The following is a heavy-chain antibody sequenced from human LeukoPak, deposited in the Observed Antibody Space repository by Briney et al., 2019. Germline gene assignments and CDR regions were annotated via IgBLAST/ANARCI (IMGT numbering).Heavy chain of an antibody. V-gene: IGHV3-48*04. Sequence: GGSLRLSCAASGFTFSSYAMSWVRQAPGKGLEWVSYISSSSSTIYYADSVKGRFTISRDNAKNSLYLQMNSPTAEDTAVYYCVRDGYNVLDGAFDIWGQGIMVIVSS. CDR3: VRDGYNVLDGAFDI. CDR2: ISSSSSTI. D-gene: IGHD5-24*01. CDR1: GFTFSSYA. J-gene: IGHJ3*02.